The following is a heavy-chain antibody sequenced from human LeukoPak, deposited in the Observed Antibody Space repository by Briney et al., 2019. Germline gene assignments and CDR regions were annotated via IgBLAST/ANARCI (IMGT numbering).Heavy chain of an antibody. V-gene: IGHV1-69-2*01. CDR3: ATQYCSGGSCYQDAFHI. Sequence: ATVKFSCKASGYTFSDFYMHWLKQAPGEGLEWMGRIDPRHDETIYAEKFEDRVTMAADTSTDTAYLELSSLRSDDPAVYYCATQYCSGGSCYQDAFHIWGQGTVLSVSS. J-gene: IGHJ3*02. CDR2: IDPRHDET. CDR1: GYTFSDFY. D-gene: IGHD2-15*01.